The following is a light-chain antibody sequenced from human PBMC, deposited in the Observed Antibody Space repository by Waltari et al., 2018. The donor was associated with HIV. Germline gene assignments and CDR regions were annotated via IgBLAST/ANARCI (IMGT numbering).Light chain of an antibody. CDR1: SSDLGVYTS. CDR2: EVS. CDR3: SFYGGSNILV. J-gene: IGLJ2*01. V-gene: IGLV2-8*01. Sequence: QSALTQPPSASGSPGQSVTISCTGASSDLGVYTSVSWYQQRPGKAPKVIISEVSKRSSGVPNRLSGATPGNTASLTVSGLQADDEAEYFCSFYGGSNILVFGGGTKLTVL.